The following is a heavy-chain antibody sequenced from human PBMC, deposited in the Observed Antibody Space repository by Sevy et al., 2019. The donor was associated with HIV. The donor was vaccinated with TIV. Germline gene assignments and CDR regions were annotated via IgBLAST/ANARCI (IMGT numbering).Heavy chain of an antibody. CDR3: ARAQQVTMLVVIGGLYFDF. J-gene: IGHJ4*02. D-gene: IGHD3-22*01. V-gene: IGHV3-7*01. CDR1: GFTFSSYW. CDR2: IKQDMSEK. Sequence: GGSLRLSCAASGFTFSSYWMTWVRQAPGKGLEWVANIKQDMSEKYYADSVKGRFTISRDNARNSLYRQMEGRRAEDTAVYYCARAQQVTMLVVIGGLYFDFWGQGTLVTVSS.